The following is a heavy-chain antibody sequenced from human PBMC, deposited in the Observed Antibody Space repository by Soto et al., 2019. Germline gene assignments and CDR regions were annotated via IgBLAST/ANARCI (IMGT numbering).Heavy chain of an antibody. D-gene: IGHD5-12*01. Sequence: SVKVYCKASGGTFSSYAISWGRQDPGQGLEWMGGIIPIFGTANYAQKFQGRVTITADETTSTAYMELSSLRSEDTAVYYCARVGGGNSGYDRPSFYYYCGMDVWGQGTTVTV. CDR2: IIPIFGTA. V-gene: IGHV1-69*13. J-gene: IGHJ6*02. CDR1: GGTFSSYA. CDR3: ARVGGGNSGYDRPSFYYYCGMDV.